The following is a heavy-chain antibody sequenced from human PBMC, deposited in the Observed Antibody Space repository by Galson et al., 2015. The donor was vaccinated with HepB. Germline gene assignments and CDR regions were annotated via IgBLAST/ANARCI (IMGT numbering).Heavy chain of an antibody. J-gene: IGHJ4*02. D-gene: IGHD3-22*01. CDR1: GGSFSGYY. Sequence: SETLSLTCAVYGGSFSGYYWSWIRQPPGKGLGWIGEISHSGSTNYNPSLKSRVTISVDTSKNQFSLKLSSVTAADTAVYYCARVSDSSGYKYWGQGTLVTVSS. V-gene: IGHV4-34*01. CDR2: ISHSGST. CDR3: ARVSDSSGYKY.